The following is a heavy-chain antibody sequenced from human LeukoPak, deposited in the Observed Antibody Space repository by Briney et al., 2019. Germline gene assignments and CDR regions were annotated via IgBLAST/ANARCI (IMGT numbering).Heavy chain of an antibody. D-gene: IGHD3-3*01. J-gene: IGHJ6*02. V-gene: IGHV4-31*03. CDR2: IYYSGST. CDR3: ARSSTTNYDFWSGYQIPPYGMGV. CDR1: GGSISSGGYY. Sequence: PSQTLSLTCTVSGGSISSGGYYWSWIRQHPGKGLEWIGYIYYSGSTYYNPSLKSRVTISVDTSKNQFSLKLSSVTAADTAVYYCARSSTTNYDFWSGYQIPPYGMGVWGQGTTVTVSS.